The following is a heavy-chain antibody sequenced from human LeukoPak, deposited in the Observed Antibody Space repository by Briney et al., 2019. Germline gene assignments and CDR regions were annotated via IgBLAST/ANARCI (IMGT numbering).Heavy chain of an antibody. CDR2: IYYSGST. Sequence: PSETLSLTCTVSGGFISSYYWSWIRQPPGKGLEWIGYIYYSGSTNYNPSLKSRVTISVDTSKNQFSLKLSSVTAADTAVYYCARSLYYYGSDSFDIWGQGTMVSVSS. CDR1: GGFISSYY. J-gene: IGHJ3*02. CDR3: ARSLYYYGSDSFDI. D-gene: IGHD3-10*01. V-gene: IGHV4-59*01.